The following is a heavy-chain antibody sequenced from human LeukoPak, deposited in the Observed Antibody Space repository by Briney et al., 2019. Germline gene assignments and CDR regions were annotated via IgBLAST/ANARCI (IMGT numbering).Heavy chain of an antibody. CDR2: INPSGGST. J-gene: IGHJ4*02. V-gene: IGHV1-46*01. Sequence: ASVKVSCKASGYTFISYYMHWVRQAPGQGLEWLGVINPSGGSTTYAQKFQGRVTMTRDTSTSTVYMELNSLSADDTAVYYCAKVAHYYGSGSYYEYYFDYWGQGALVTVSS. D-gene: IGHD3-10*01. CDR3: AKVAHYYGSGSYYEYYFDY. CDR1: GYTFISYY.